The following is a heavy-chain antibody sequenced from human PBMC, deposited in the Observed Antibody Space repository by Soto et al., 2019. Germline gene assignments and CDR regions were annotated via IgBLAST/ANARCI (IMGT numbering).Heavy chain of an antibody. CDR3: ARDSAAPAMVENWFDP. CDR2: IIPIFGTA. J-gene: IGHJ5*02. CDR1: GGTFSSYA. Sequence: QVQLVQSGAEVKKPGSSVKVSCKASGGTFSSYAISWVRQAPGQGLEWMGGIIPIFGTANYAQKFQGRVTITAYESTSTAYMELCSLRAEDTAVYYCARDSAAPAMVENWFDPWGQGTLVTVSS. D-gene: IGHD5-18*01. V-gene: IGHV1-69*01.